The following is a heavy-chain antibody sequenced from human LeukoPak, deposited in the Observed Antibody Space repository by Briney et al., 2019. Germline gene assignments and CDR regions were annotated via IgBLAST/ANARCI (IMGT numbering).Heavy chain of an antibody. CDR1: GFTFSDYY. CDR2: LSDSGVYT. J-gene: IGHJ4*02. D-gene: IGHD4-17*01. V-gene: IGHV3-23*01. Sequence: GGSLRLSCAASGFTFSDYYMTWVRQAPGKGLEWVSILSDSGVYTYYADSVKGRFTISRDNSNNMLYLQMNSLRAEDTAVYYCAKKAHYDAYAKYFDYWGQGTLVTVSS. CDR3: AKKAHYDAYAKYFDY.